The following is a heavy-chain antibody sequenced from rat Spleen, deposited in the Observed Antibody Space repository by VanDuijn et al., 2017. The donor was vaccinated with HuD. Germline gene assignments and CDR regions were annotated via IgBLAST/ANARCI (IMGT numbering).Heavy chain of an antibody. D-gene: IGHD1-12*02. CDR2: IWAGGST. J-gene: IGHJ2*01. CDR1: GFSLGSNG. V-gene: IGHV2-72*01. CDR3: TRGPPRDDGNYYYGYYLDY. Sequence: QVQLKESGPGLMQPSETLSLTCNVSGFSLGSNGVGWIRQPLGKGLMWMGTIWAGGSTSYNSVFKSRLSISRETAKNQVSLKMNSLQTEDTAIYFCTRGPPRDDGNYYYGYYLDYWGQGVMVTVSS.